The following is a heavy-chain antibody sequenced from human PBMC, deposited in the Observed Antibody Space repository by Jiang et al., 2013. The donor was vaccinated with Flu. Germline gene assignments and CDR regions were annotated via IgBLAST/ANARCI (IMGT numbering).Heavy chain of an antibody. V-gene: IGHV4-39*07. Sequence: CTVSGGSISSSSYYWGWIRQPPGKGLEWIGSIYYSGSTNYNPSLKSRVTISVDTSKNQFSLKLSSVTAADTAVYYCARMVTPDSSSWPEINWFDPWGQGTLVTVSS. CDR3: ARMVTPDSSSWPEINWFDP. D-gene: IGHD6-13*01. J-gene: IGHJ5*02. CDR1: GGSISSSSYY. CDR2: IYYSGST.